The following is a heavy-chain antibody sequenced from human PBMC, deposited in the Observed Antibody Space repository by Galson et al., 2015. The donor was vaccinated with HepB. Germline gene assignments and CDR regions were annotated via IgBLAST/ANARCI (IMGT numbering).Heavy chain of an antibody. CDR2: ISGSGGST. D-gene: IGHD5-18*01. Sequence: SLRLSCAASGFTFKTYAMSWVRQAPGKGLEWVSSISGSGGSTYYADSVKGRFTISRDNSKNTVYLQMNSLRADDTAVYYCTKEVGGYNYGDYWGQGTLVTVSS. CDR1: GFTFKTYA. CDR3: TKEVGGYNYGDY. V-gene: IGHV3-23*01. J-gene: IGHJ4*02.